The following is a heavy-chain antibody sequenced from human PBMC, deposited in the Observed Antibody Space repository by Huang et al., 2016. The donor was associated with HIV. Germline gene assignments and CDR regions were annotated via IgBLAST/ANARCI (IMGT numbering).Heavy chain of an antibody. J-gene: IGHJ4*02. Sequence: QVQLVQSGAEVKKPGASVKVSCKPSGYTFADYFIHWVRQAPGQGLEWMAWLNPKNGDTNEAQKFLGRVTVTGDTSINTAYMEFSGLTSDDTANYYCTRDGVAPDEEFDYWGQGTLIIVSS. CDR1: GYTFADYF. V-gene: IGHV1-2*02. CDR2: LNPKNGDT. D-gene: IGHD5-12*01. CDR3: TRDGVAPDEEFDY.